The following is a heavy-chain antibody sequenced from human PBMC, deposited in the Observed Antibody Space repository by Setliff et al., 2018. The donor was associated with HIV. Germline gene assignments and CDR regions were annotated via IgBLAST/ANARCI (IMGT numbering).Heavy chain of an antibody. D-gene: IGHD3-10*01. J-gene: IGHJ3*02. CDR3: ARETTGWFGELAAAFDI. Sequence: GGSLRLSCAASGFTFSSYWMSWVRQAPGKGLEWVANIKQDGSEKYYVDSVKGRFTISRDNAKNSLYLQMNSLRAEDTALYYCARETTGWFGELAAAFDIWGHGTLVTVSS. V-gene: IGHV3-7*01. CDR1: GFTFSSYW. CDR2: IKQDGSEK.